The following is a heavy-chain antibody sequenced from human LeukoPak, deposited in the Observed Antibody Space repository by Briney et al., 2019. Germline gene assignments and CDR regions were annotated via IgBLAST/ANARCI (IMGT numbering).Heavy chain of an antibody. V-gene: IGHV4-4*02. D-gene: IGHD2-2*01. CDR2: IYHSGST. CDR1: GGSISSSNW. CDR3: ARGPIGVVVPAAAHYYYGMDV. J-gene: IGHJ6*02. Sequence: PSETLSLTCAVSGGSISSSNWWSWVRQPPGKGLEWIGEIYHSGSTNYNPSLKSRVTISVDKSKNQFSLKLSSVTAADTAVYYCARGPIGVVVPAAAHYYYGMDVWGQGTTVTVSS.